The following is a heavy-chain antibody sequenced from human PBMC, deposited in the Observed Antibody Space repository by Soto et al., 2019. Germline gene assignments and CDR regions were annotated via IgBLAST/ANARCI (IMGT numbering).Heavy chain of an antibody. CDR3: ARDFVTTGTTGPFYWFDP. Sequence: GGSLRLSGAASGFTFSSYSIHWVRQAPCKGLEWVAVISYDGSNKYYADSVKGRFTISRDKSKNTLYLQMSSLRAEDTAVYYCARDFVTTGTTGPFYWFDPWGQINLLTVCS. V-gene: IGHV3-30-3*01. CDR1: GFTFSSYS. CDR2: ISYDGSNK. D-gene: IGHD4-17*01. J-gene: IGHJ5*02.